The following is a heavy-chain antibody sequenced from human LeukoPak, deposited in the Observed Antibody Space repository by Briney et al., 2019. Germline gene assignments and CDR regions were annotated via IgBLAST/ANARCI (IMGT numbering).Heavy chain of an antibody. V-gene: IGHV3-23*01. CDR2: ISGSGGST. J-gene: IGHJ4*02. Sequence: PGGSLRLSCAASGFTFSSYAMSWVRQAPGKGLEWVSAISGSGGSTYYADSVKGRFTISRDNSKNTLYLQMNSLRAEDTAVYYCAKDFYDSSGYYSPWGHFDYWGQGTLVTVSS. CDR1: GFTFSSYA. D-gene: IGHD3-22*01. CDR3: AKDFYDSSGYYSPWGHFDY.